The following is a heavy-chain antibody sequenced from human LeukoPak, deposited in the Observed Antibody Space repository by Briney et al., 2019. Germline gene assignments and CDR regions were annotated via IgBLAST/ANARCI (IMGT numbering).Heavy chain of an antibody. Sequence: PSETLSLTCTVSGGSISSYYWSWIRQPAGKGLEWIGRIYTSGSTNYNPSLKSRVTMSVDTSKNQVSLKLSSVTAADTAVYYCARVSRKRYFDWCIDYWGQGTLVTVSS. CDR2: IYTSGST. J-gene: IGHJ4*02. CDR3: ARVSRKRYFDWCIDY. D-gene: IGHD3-9*01. V-gene: IGHV4-4*07. CDR1: GGSISSYY.